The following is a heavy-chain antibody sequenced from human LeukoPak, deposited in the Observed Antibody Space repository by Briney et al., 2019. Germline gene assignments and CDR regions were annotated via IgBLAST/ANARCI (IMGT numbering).Heavy chain of an antibody. CDR1: GYTFTNYG. J-gene: IGHJ4*02. CDR2: LNPNSGDT. CDR3: ARGRNIEMTTMSGGSDY. D-gene: IGHD5-24*01. Sequence: ASVKVSCKASGYTFTNYGMHWVRQAPGQGLEWMGWLNPNSGDTNYAQKFQGRVSMTRDSSISTPYMDLRDLRSDDTAVYSCARGRNIEMTTMSGGSDYWGQGTLVTVSP. V-gene: IGHV1-2*02.